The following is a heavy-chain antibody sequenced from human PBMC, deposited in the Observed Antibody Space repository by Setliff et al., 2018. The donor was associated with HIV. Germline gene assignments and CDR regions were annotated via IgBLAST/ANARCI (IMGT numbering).Heavy chain of an antibody. CDR2: INPSGGST. Sequence: VASVKVSCKASGYTFTSCYMHWVRQAPGQGLEWMGIINPSGGSTSYAQKFQGRVTMTRDTSTSTVYMELSSLRSEDTAVYYCARARHHGYNFPEAFDIWGQGTMVTVS. D-gene: IGHD5-12*01. V-gene: IGHV1-46*01. CDR3: ARARHHGYNFPEAFDI. CDR1: GYTFTSCY. J-gene: IGHJ3*02.